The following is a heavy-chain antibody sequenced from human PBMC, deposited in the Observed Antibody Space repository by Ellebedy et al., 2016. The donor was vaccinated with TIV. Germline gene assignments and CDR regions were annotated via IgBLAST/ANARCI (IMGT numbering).Heavy chain of an antibody. CDR2: IHSGGSP. CDR3: CVMGPTTTMATYLDS. CDR1: GFTFSSHA. Sequence: LSLTCAASGFTFSSHAMHWVRQAPAKGLEWVSVIHSGGSPGYADSVRGRFTISRDNAKKSVTLQMSSLRDEDTAVYHCCVMGPTTTMATYLDSWGQGTLVTVSS. J-gene: IGHJ4*02. D-gene: IGHD5-18*01. V-gene: IGHV3-NL1*01.